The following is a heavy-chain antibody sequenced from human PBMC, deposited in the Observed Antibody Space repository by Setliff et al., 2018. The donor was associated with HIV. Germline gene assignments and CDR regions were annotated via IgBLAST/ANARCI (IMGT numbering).Heavy chain of an antibody. V-gene: IGHV4-61*09. Sequence: KPSETLSLTCTVSGASISSDNYYWSWIRQPAGKRLEWIGHIYTSGNTNYNPSLKSRITISVDTSKNQFSLKLTSVTAADTAVYYCATCSSSACHVYGYWGQGTLVTVSS. D-gene: IGHD6-19*01. CDR3: ATCSSSACHVYGY. CDR2: IYTSGNT. CDR1: GASISSDNYY. J-gene: IGHJ4*02.